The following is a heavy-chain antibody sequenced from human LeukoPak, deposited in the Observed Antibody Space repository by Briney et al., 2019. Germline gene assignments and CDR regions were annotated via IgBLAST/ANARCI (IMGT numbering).Heavy chain of an antibody. V-gene: IGHV3-23*01. D-gene: IGHD4-17*01. J-gene: IGHJ4*02. CDR3: AKSMSTVTTSPF. Sequence: GGSLRLSCAASGFTFRSYAMRWVRQAPGKGLEWVSTIGSTGSNTYYTDSVKGRFTISRDNSKNTLYLQINGLRADDTAVYYCAKSMSTVTTSPFWGQGTLVTVSS. CDR1: GFTFRSYA. CDR2: IGSTGSNT.